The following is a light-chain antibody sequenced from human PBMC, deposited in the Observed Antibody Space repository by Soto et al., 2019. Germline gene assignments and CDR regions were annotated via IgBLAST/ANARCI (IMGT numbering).Light chain of an antibody. V-gene: IGKV3-11*01. CDR1: QSVNSY. Sequence: EIVLTQSPATLSLSPGERATLSCRASQSVNSYLAWYQQKPGQAPRLLIYDASNSATCTPARSSSSGSGTDLTLTIRSLEPNDCAIYYCQQRSNWPTFGQGTKLEIK. CDR3: QQRSNWPT. CDR2: DAS. J-gene: IGKJ2*01.